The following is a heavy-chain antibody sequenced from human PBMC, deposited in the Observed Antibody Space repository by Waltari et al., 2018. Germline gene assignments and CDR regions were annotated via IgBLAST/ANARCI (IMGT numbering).Heavy chain of an antibody. CDR3: ATASTGTTASAFDI. Sequence: QVQLVQSGAEVKKPGASVKVSCKVSGYTLTELSRPWVRQAPGKGIEWMGGFDPEDGETIYAQKFQGRVTMTEDTSTDTAYMELSSLRSEDTAVYYCATASTGTTASAFDIWGQGTMVTVSS. CDR2: FDPEDGET. CDR1: GYTLTELS. D-gene: IGHD1-1*01. V-gene: IGHV1-24*01. J-gene: IGHJ3*02.